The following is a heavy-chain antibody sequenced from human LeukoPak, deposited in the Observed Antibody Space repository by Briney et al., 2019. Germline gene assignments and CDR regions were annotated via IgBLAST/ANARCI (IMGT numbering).Heavy chain of an antibody. CDR1: GGSISSYY. V-gene: IGHV4-59*08. D-gene: IGHD2-21*02. CDR3: ARGDPFDY. J-gene: IGHJ4*02. Sequence: SETLSLTCTVSGGSISSYYWSWIRQPPGKGLEWIGYIYYSGSTNYNPSLKSRVTISVDTSKNQFSLKLSSVTAADTAVYYCARGDPFDYWGQGTLVTVSS. CDR2: IYYSGST.